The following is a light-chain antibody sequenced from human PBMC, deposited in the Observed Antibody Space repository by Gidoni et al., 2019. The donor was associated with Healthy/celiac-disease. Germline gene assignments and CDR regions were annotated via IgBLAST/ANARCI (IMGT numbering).Light chain of an antibody. CDR3: QQRSNWPSLT. CDR2: DAS. Sequence: EIVLPQSPATLSLSPWERATLSCRASQSVSSYIAGYQQKPGQAPRLLIYDASNRATGSPARFSGSGSGTDFTLTISSLEPEDFAVYYCQQRSNWPSLTFGGGTKVEIK. CDR1: QSVSSY. V-gene: IGKV3-11*01. J-gene: IGKJ4*01.